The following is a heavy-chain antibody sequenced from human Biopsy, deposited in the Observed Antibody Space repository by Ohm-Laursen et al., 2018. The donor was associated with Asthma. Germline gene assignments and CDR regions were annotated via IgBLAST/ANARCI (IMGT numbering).Heavy chain of an antibody. D-gene: IGHD3-9*01. V-gene: IGHV1-3*04. CDR1: GYNFISFA. CDR2: VNTGNGDT. J-gene: IGHJ3*01. CDR3: ARTYYDFLTGQVKDVFGV. Sequence: SVKVSCKASGYNFISFAIHWVRQAPGQRLVWMGWVNTGNGDTKYSQKFQGRVTITRDTSASTAYMELRSLRSEDTATYYCARTYYDFLTGQVKDVFGVWGQGTMVTVS.